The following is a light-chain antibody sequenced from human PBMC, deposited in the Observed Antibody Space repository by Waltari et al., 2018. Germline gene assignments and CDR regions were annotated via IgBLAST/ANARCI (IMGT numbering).Light chain of an antibody. V-gene: IGLV2-14*01. J-gene: IGLJ1*01. CDR1: SSDVGGYDF. CDR2: EVS. Sequence: QSALTQPASVSGSPGQSITISCTGTSSDVGGYDFVSGYQQHPVKAPKLIIYEVSNRPSGFSHRFFGSQSGSTASLTISGLQAEDEADYYCSSYTSGSIVVFGTGTKVTVL. CDR3: SSYTSGSIVV.